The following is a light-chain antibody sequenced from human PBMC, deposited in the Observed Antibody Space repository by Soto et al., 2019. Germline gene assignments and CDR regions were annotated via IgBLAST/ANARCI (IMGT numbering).Light chain of an antibody. CDR3: QQTFNSPPWT. V-gene: IGKV1-39*01. CDR1: QNIDFY. Sequence: DIQMTQSPSSLSASDGDTVTITCRASQNIDFYLNWYQQKPGTAPKVLISGASSLQRGVPSRFSGSGSGTEFTLTINNLQPEDFASYFCQQTFNSPPWTFGQGTKVDIK. J-gene: IGKJ1*01. CDR2: GAS.